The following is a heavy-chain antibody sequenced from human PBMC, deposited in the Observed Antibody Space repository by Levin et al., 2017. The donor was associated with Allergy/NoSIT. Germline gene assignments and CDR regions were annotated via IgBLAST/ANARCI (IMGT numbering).Heavy chain of an antibody. CDR2: IIPIFGTA. CDR3: ARNNYSLRSRLSYYYGMDG. V-gene: IGHV1-69*06. D-gene: IGHD4-17*01. Sequence: KISCKASGGTFSSYAISWVRQAPGQGLEWIGGIIPIFGTANYAQKFQGRVTITADKSTSTAYMELGSLRSEDTAVYYCARNNYSLRSRLSYYYGMDGWGKGTTVTVSS. CDR1: GGTFSSYA. J-gene: IGHJ6*04.